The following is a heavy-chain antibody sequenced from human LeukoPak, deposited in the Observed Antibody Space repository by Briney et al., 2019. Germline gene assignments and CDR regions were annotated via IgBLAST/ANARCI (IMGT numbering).Heavy chain of an antibody. CDR1: GFTFSTYA. Sequence: GGSLTLSCAAAGFTFSTYAMSWVRQAPGKGREWVSVISGSGGSTYSADSVKGRFTISRDNSKNTLYLQMNSLRAEDTAVYYCAKGTTTLVVTKIDYWGQGTLVTVSS. CDR3: AKGTTTLVVTKIDY. V-gene: IGHV3-23*01. CDR2: ISGSGGST. J-gene: IGHJ4*02. D-gene: IGHD4-23*01.